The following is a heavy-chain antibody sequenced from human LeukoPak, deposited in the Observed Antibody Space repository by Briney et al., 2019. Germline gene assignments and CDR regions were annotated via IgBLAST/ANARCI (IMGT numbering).Heavy chain of an antibody. Sequence: SETLSLTCTVSGGSISSYYWSWIRQPAGKGLEWIGRIYTSGSTNYNPSLKSRVTMSVDTSKNQFSLKLSSVTAADTAVYYCARDKYYYGSGRLYMDVWGKGTTVTISS. J-gene: IGHJ6*03. V-gene: IGHV4-4*07. D-gene: IGHD3-10*01. CDR3: ARDKYYYGSGRLYMDV. CDR2: IYTSGST. CDR1: GGSISSYY.